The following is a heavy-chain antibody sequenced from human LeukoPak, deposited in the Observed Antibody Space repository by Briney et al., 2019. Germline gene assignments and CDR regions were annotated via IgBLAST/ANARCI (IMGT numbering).Heavy chain of an antibody. J-gene: IGHJ3*02. CDR1: GYTFTGYY. V-gene: IGHV1-2*02. CDR2: INPNSGGT. Sequence: GASVKVSCKASGYTFTGYYMHWVRQAPGQGLEWMGWINPNSGGTNYAQKFQGRVTMTRDTSISTAYMELSRLRSDDTAVYYCARISSGWYWDAFDIWGQGTMVTVSS. D-gene: IGHD6-19*01. CDR3: ARISSGWYWDAFDI.